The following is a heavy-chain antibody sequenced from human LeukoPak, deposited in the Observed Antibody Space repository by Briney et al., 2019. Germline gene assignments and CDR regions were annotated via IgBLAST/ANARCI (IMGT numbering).Heavy chain of an antibody. V-gene: IGHV3-11*01. CDR3: ARTTVLLWFGEGSYYFDY. CDR1: GFTFSDYY. D-gene: IGHD3-10*01. Sequence: GGSLRLSCAAPGFTFSDYYMSWIRQAPGKGLEWVSYISSSGSTIYYADSVKGRFTITRDNAKNSLYLQMNSLRAEDTAVYYCARTTVLLWFGEGSYYFDYWGQGTLVTLSS. CDR2: ISSSGSTI. J-gene: IGHJ4*02.